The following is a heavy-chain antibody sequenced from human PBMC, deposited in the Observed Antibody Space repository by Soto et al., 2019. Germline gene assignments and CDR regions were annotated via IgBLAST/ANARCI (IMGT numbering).Heavy chain of an antibody. J-gene: IGHJ4*02. D-gene: IGHD3-22*01. CDR2: IIPIFGTA. CDR1: GGTFSSYA. Sequence: QVQLVQSGAEVKEPGSSVKVSCKASGGTFSSYAISWVRQAPGQGLEWMGGIIPIFGTANYAQKFQGRVTITADESTSTAYMELSSLRSEDTAVYYCARRHTRAYYYDSSGYYPGYFDYWGQGTLVTVSS. V-gene: IGHV1-69*01. CDR3: ARRHTRAYYYDSSGYYPGYFDY.